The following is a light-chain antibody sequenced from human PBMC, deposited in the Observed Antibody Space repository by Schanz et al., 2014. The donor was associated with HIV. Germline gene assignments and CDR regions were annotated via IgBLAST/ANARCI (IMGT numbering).Light chain of an antibody. CDR3: TSYTANRTVA. J-gene: IGLJ3*02. Sequence: QSVLTQPASVSGSPGQSITISCTGTSSDIGGYNFVSWYQQHPGKAPKLMIYAVSNRPSGVSHRFSGSKSGDTASLAISGLQADDEGDYYCTSYTANRTVAFGGGTKLTVL. V-gene: IGLV2-14*03. CDR2: AVS. CDR1: SSDIGGYNF.